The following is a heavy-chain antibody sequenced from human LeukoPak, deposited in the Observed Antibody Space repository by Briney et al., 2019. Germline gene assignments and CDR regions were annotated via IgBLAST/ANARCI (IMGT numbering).Heavy chain of an antibody. Sequence: PGGSLRLSCAASGFTFSRNWMTWVRQAPGKGLEWVANIKHDGSEKYYVDSVKGRFTISRDNAKTSLYLQMNSLRAEDTAVYYCARDVLAAGATGTFDIWGQGTMVTVSS. D-gene: IGHD1-14*01. J-gene: IGHJ3*02. CDR2: IKHDGSEK. CDR1: GFTFSRNW. CDR3: ARDVLAAGATGTFDI. V-gene: IGHV3-7*03.